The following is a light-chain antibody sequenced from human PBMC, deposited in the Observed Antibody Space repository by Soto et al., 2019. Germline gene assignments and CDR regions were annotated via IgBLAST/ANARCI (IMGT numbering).Light chain of an antibody. Sequence: HSVPTQPPSASGSPGQSVTFSCTGTSSDVGGYNYVSWYQQYPGKAPKLMIYEVYKRHSGVPDRFSGSKSGNTASLTVSGLQPEDEADYYCSAYAGSSTWVFGGGTKLTVL. CDR3: SAYAGSSTWV. CDR1: SSDVGGYNY. V-gene: IGLV2-8*01. CDR2: EVY. J-gene: IGLJ2*01.